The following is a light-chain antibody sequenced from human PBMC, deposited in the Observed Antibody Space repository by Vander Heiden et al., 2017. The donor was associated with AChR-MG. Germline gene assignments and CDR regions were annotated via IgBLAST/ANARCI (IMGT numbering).Light chain of an antibody. V-gene: IGKV4-1*01. J-gene: IGKJ1*01. Sequence: DIVMTQSPDSLAVSLGERATINCKSSQSILYNSNNKNYLAWYQQKPGQPPKLLIYWASTRESGVPDRFSGSGSGTDFTLTISSLQAEDVAVYYCQQDYNTPRTFGQGTKVEIK. CDR3: QQDYNTPRT. CDR2: WAS. CDR1: QSILYNSNNKNY.